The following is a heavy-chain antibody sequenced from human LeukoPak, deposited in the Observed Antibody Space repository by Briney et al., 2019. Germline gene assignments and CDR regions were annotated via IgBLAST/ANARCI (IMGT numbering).Heavy chain of an antibody. CDR2: ISGSGGST. CDR1: GFTFSSYA. V-gene: IGHV3-23*01. J-gene: IGHJ5*02. CDR3: ARDPGFGGAQGNNWFDP. Sequence: PGGSLRLSCAASGFTFSSYAMSWVRQAPGKGLEWVSAISGSGGSTYYADSVKGRFTISRDNSKNTLYLQMNSLRAEDTAVYYCARDPGFGGAQGNNWFDPWGRGTLVTVSS. D-gene: IGHD2-21*01.